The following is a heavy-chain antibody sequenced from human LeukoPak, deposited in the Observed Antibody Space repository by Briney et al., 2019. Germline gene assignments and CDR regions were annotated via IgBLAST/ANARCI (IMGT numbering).Heavy chain of an antibody. D-gene: IGHD3-3*01. V-gene: IGHV3-48*01. J-gene: IGHJ3*02. Sequence: GGSLRLSCAASGFTFTIFGLNWVRQAPGKVPEWVSYIDARSGITYYADSVQGRSIISRDNAQESVFLQMNSLRADDTAVYYCARTYDFGRGPPGDAFDNWGPGTLVTVSS. CDR1: GFTFTIFG. CDR3: ARTYDFGRGPPGDAFDN. CDR2: IDARSGIT.